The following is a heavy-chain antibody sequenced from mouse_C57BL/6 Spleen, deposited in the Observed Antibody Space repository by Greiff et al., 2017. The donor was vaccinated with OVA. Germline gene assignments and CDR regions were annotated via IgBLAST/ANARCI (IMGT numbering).Heavy chain of an antibody. CDR3: ARRGFLSDY. V-gene: IGHV1-61*01. Sequence: QVQLQQPGAELVRPGSSVKLSCKASGYTFTSYWMDWVKQRPGQGLEWIGNIYPSDSETHYNQKFKDKATLTVDKSSSTAYMQLSSLSSEDSAVYYCARRGFLSDYWGQGTTLTVSS. CDR1: GYTFTSYW. J-gene: IGHJ2*01. CDR2: IYPSDSET.